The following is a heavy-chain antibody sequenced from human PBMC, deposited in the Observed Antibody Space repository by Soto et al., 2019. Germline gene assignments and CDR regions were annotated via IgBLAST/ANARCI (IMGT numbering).Heavy chain of an antibody. CDR1: GFTFSNAW. CDR2: IKSKTDGGTT. Sequence: PGGSLRLSCAASGFTFSNAWMNWVRQAPGKGLEWVGRIKSKTDGGTTDYAAPVKGRFTISRDDSKNTLYLQMNSLKTEDTAVYYCWGWTLLRYSGYPAWSQGDDAFDIWGQGTMVTVSS. CDR3: WGWTLLRYSGYPAWSQGDDAFDI. J-gene: IGHJ3*02. D-gene: IGHD5-12*01. V-gene: IGHV3-15*07.